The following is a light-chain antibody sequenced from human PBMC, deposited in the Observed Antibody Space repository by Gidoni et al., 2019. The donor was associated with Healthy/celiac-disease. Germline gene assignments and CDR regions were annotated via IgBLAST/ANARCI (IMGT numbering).Light chain of an antibody. J-gene: IGKJ5*01. Sequence: DIQLTQSPSFLSASVGDRVTITCRASQGISSYLAWYQQKPGKAPKLLIYAASTLQSGVPSRFSGSGSGTEFTLTISSLQPEDFATYYCQQLNSYLFXXXTRLEIK. CDR1: QGISSY. V-gene: IGKV1-9*01. CDR3: QQLNSYL. CDR2: AAS.